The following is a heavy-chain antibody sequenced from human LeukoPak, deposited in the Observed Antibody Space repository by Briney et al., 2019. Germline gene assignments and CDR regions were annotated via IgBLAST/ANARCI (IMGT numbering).Heavy chain of an antibody. D-gene: IGHD3-3*01. CDR2: INPSGGST. Sequence: ASVKVSCKASGYTFTSYYMHWVRQAPGQGLEWMGIINPSGGSTSYAQKFQGRVTMTRDTSTSTVYMELSSLRSDDTAVYYCARDDIAYYDFWSGYNNWFDPWGQGTLVTVSS. J-gene: IGHJ5*02. V-gene: IGHV1-46*01. CDR3: ARDDIAYYDFWSGYNNWFDP. CDR1: GYTFTSYY.